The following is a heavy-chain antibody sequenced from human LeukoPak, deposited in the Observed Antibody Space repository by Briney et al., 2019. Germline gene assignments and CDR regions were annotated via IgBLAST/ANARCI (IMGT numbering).Heavy chain of an antibody. D-gene: IGHD3-9*01. CDR3: AREAQYDILTYQYFQH. V-gene: IGHV3-7*01. Sequence: GGSLRLSCAASGFTFSNYFMTWVRQAPGKGLDWVANIKQDGSEKYYVDSVEGRFTISRDNAKNSLYLQMNSLRAEDTAVYYCAREAQYDILTYQYFQHWGQGTLVTVSS. CDR1: GFTFSNYF. J-gene: IGHJ1*01. CDR2: IKQDGSEK.